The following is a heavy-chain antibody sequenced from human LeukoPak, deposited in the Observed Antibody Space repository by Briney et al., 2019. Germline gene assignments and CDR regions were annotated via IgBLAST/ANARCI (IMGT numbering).Heavy chain of an antibody. CDR3: ARDPDTYGSGSYYSDY. V-gene: IGHV4-39*07. CDR2: IYYSGST. Sequence: SETLSLTCTVSGGSISSSSYYWGWIRQPPGKGLEWIGSIYYSGSTYYNPSLKSRVTISVDTSKNQFSLKLSSVTAADTAVYYCARDPDTYGSGSYYSDYWGQGTLVTVSS. J-gene: IGHJ4*02. CDR1: GGSISSSSYY. D-gene: IGHD3-10*01.